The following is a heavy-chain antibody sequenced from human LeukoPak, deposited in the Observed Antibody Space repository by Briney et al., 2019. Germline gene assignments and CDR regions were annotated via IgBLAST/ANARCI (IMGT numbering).Heavy chain of an antibody. J-gene: IGHJ2*01. CDR3: ARDQGYYDSSGYYYRYFDL. V-gene: IGHV4-59*01. CDR2: IYYSGST. CDR1: GGSISSYY. D-gene: IGHD3-22*01. Sequence: SETLSLTCTVSGGSISSYYWSWIRQPPGKGLEWIGYIYYSGSTNYNPSLKSRVTISVDTSKNQFSLKLSSVTAADTAVYFCARDQGYYDSSGYYYRYFDLWGRGTLVTVSS.